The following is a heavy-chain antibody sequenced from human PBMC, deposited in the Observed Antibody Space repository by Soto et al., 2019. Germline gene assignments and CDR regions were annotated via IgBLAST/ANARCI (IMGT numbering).Heavy chain of an antibody. J-gene: IGHJ5*02. Sequence: ASVKVTCKVSGYTLTELSMHWVRQAPGKGLEWMGGFDPEDGETIYAQKFQGRVTMTEDTSTDTAYMELSSLRSEDTAVYYCATTFFSSSWQRGYNWFDPWGQGTMVTVSS. V-gene: IGHV1-24*01. CDR2: FDPEDGET. CDR1: GYTLTELS. CDR3: ATTFFSSSWQRGYNWFDP. D-gene: IGHD6-13*01.